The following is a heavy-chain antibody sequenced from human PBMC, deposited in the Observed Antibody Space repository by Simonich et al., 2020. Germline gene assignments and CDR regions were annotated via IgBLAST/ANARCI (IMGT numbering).Heavy chain of an antibody. CDR1: GVSLSTSGVG. J-gene: IGHJ4*02. CDR3: AHRRGFFDY. CDR2: IYWNDDK. Sequence: QITLKESGPKLVKPTQTLTLTCTFSGVSLSTSGVGVGWIRQPPGKALEWLALIYWNDDKRYSPSLKSRLTITKYTSKNQVVLTMTNMDPVDTATYYCAHRRGFFDYWGQGTLVTVSS. V-gene: IGHV2-5*01.